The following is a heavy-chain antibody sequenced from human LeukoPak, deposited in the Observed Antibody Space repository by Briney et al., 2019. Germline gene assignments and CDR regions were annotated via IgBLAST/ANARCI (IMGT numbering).Heavy chain of an antibody. CDR1: GGSFSGYY. CDR3: ARTAVAGHHFDY. D-gene: IGHD6-19*01. J-gene: IGHJ4*02. Sequence: PSETLSLTCAVYGGSFSGYYWSWIRQPPGKGLEWIGEINHSGNTNYNPSLKSRVTISVDTSKNQFSLKLSSVTAADTAVYYCARTAVAGHHFDYWGQGTLVTVSS. V-gene: IGHV4-34*01. CDR2: INHSGNT.